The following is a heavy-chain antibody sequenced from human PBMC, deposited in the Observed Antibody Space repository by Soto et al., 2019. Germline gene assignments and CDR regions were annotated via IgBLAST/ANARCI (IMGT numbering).Heavy chain of an antibody. D-gene: IGHD3-22*01. CDR3: ARHDWKTLSGYPY. Sequence: SETLSLTCTVSGGSISSYYWSWIRQPPGKGLEWIGYIYYSGSTNYNPSLKSRVTISVDTSKNQFSLKLSSVTAADTAVYYCARHDWKTLSGYPYWGQGTLVTVSS. CDR1: GGSISSYY. J-gene: IGHJ4*02. V-gene: IGHV4-59*08. CDR2: IYYSGST.